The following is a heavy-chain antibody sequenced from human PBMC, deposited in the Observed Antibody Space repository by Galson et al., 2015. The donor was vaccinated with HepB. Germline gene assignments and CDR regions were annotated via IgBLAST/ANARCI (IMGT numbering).Heavy chain of an antibody. CDR3: VTHGAIDH. D-gene: IGHD1-26*01. CDR2: IDPSDSHA. V-gene: IGHV5-10-1*01. CDR1: GSSFSDYW. J-gene: IGHJ4*02. Sequence: QSGAEVTKAGESLRISCRGSGSSFSDYWISWVRQMPGKGLEWMGRIDPSDSHANYSPSLQGHVTISVDNSLSTAYLQWSSLKSSDTAMYYCVTHGAIDHWGQGALVTVSS.